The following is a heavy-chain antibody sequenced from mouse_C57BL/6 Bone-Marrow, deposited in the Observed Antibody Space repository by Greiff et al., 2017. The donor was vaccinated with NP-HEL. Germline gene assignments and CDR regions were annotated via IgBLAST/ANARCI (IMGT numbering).Heavy chain of an antibody. Sequence: QVQLKQPGAELVRPGTSVKLSCKASGYTFTSYWMHWVKQRPGQGLEWIGVIDPSDSYTNYNQKFKGKATLTVDTSSSTAYMQLSSLTSEDSAVYYCARFYYYGSSYFDYWGQGTTLTVSS. CDR2: IDPSDSYT. D-gene: IGHD1-1*01. V-gene: IGHV1-59*01. CDR1: GYTFTSYW. CDR3: ARFYYYGSSYFDY. J-gene: IGHJ2*01.